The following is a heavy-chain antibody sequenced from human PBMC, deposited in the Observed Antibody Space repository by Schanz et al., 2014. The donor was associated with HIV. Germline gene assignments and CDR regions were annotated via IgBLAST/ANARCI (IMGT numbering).Heavy chain of an antibody. CDR1: GYTFTNYG. J-gene: IGHJ6*02. CDR3: ARELWFGELSGNYGMDV. Sequence: QVQLVQSGTEVKKPGASVKVSCKASGYTFTNYGITWVRQAPGQGLEWMGWISGYNGNTNYAQKVQGRVTMTRDTSTRTVYMELSSLRSEDTAVYYCARELWFGELSGNYGMDVWGQGTTVTVSS. V-gene: IGHV1-18*01. CDR2: ISGYNGNT. D-gene: IGHD3-10*01.